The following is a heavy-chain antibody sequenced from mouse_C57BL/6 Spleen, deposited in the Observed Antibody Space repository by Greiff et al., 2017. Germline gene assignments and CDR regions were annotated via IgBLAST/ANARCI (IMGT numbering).Heavy chain of an antibody. CDR1: GYAFTNYL. CDR2: INPGSGGT. D-gene: IGHD4-1*01. CDR3: ARRANWDVH. V-gene: IGHV1-54*01. J-gene: IGHJ2*01. Sequence: QVQLQQSGAELVRPGTSVKVSCKASGYAFTNYLIEWVKQRPGQGLEWIGVINPGSGGTNYNEKFKGKATLTADKSSSTAYMQLSSLTSEDSAVYFCARRANWDVHWGQGTTLTVSS.